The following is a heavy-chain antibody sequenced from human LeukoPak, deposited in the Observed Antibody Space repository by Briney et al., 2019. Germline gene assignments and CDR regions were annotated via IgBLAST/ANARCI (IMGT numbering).Heavy chain of an antibody. CDR1: GFTFSSYA. CDR3: VRGPEYYYDSSSGNY. D-gene: IGHD3-22*01. CDR2: ISGSGGSK. J-gene: IGHJ4*02. V-gene: IGHV3-23*01. Sequence: GALRLSCAASGFTFSSYAMSWVRHAPGKGLEWVSAISGSGGSKYYADSVKGRFTISRDNSKNTLYLQMNSLRAEDTAVYYWVRGPEYYYDSSSGNYWGQGTLVTVSS.